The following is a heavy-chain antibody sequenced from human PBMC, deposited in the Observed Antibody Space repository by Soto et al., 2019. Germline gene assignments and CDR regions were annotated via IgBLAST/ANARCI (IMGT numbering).Heavy chain of an antibody. Sequence: EVQLVESGGGLVEPGGSLRLSCVASRFTFSNAWLSWVRQAPGKGLEWVGQIRSKSDGGAAYYAAPVKGRFTISREDSKNTVYLQMNSLQSDDTAMYYCTSDSGVHSSPRWFDPWGQGTLVTVSS. J-gene: IGHJ5*02. CDR2: IRSKSDGGAA. D-gene: IGHD1-26*01. CDR1: RFTFSNAW. V-gene: IGHV3-15*06. CDR3: TSDSGVHSSPRWFDP.